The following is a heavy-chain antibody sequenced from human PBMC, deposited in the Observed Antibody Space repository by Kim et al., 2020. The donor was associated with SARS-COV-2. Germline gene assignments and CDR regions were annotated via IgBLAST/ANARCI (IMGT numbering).Heavy chain of an antibody. CDR2: ISSSSSTI. CDR3: ARPEMATITYAEYFQH. V-gene: IGHV3-48*02. Sequence: GGSLRLSCAASGFTFSSYSMNWVRQAPGKGLEWVSYISSSSSTIYYADSVKGRFTISRDNAKNSLYLQMNSLRDEDTAVYYCARPEMATITYAEYFQHWGQGTLVTVSS. J-gene: IGHJ1*01. CDR1: GFTFSSYS. D-gene: IGHD5-12*01.